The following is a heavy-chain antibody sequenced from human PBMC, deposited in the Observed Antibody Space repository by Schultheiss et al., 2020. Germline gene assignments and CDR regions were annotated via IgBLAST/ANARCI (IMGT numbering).Heavy chain of an antibody. D-gene: IGHD6-19*01. J-gene: IGHJ6*02. V-gene: IGHV3-66*02. CDR2: IYSGGST. Sequence: GGSLRLSCAASGFTVSSNYMSWVRQAPGKGLELVSVIYSGGSTYYADSVKGRFTISRDNSKNMLYLQMNSLRAEDTAVYYCARDQYQWLVTYGMDVWGQGTTVTVSS. CDR3: ARDQYQWLVTYGMDV. CDR1: GFTVSSNY.